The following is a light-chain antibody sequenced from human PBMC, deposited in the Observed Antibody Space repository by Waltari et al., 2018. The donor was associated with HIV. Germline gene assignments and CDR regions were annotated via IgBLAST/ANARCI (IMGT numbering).Light chain of an antibody. V-gene: IGLV3-19*01. CDR2: DGS. CDR3: SSRDSSGNSVL. CDR1: RLRSYY. Sequence: SSELAQAPAVSVALGETVTITCRGDRLRSYYASWYRQKPGQAPSLVIFDGSKRPSVIPGRFSGSTSGSAASLTITGAQSGDEADYYCSSRDSSGNSVLFGGGTRLTVL. J-gene: IGLJ2*01.